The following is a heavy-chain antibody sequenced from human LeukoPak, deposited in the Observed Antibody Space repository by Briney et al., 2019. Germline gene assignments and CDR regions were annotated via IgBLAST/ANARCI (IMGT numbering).Heavy chain of an antibody. J-gene: IGHJ4*02. CDR3: AKARIAVTSFDY. CDR1: GFTFSSYA. D-gene: IGHD6-19*01. CDR2: ISGSGGST. V-gene: IGHV3-23*01. Sequence: GGSLRLSCAASGFTFSSYAMSWVRQAPGKGLEWVSAISGSGGSTYYADSVKGRLTISRDNSKNTLYLQMNSLRAEDTAVYYCAKARIAVTSFDYWGQGTLVTVSS.